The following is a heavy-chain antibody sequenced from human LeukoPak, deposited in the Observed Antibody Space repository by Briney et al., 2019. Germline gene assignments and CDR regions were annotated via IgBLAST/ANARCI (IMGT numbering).Heavy chain of an antibody. CDR2: INPNSGGT. CDR1: GYTFTSYG. Sequence: GASVKVSCKASGYTFTSYGISWVRQAPGQGLEWMGWINPNSGGTNYAQKFQGRVTMTRDTSISTAYMELSRLRSDDTAVYYCVFWNQRRVFDYWGQGTLVTVSS. V-gene: IGHV1-2*02. D-gene: IGHD1-14*01. J-gene: IGHJ4*02. CDR3: VFWNQRRVFDY.